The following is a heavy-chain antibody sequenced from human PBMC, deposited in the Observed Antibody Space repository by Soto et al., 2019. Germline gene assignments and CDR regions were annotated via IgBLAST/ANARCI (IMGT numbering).Heavy chain of an antibody. CDR1: GFTFSSHA. D-gene: IGHD6-19*01. CDR2: ISGSGGST. V-gene: IGHV3-23*01. Sequence: EVQLLESGGGSVQPGGSLRLSCAASGFTFSSHAMSWVRQAPGKGLEWVSDISGSGGSTYYADSVKGRFTISRDNSKNTLYLQMNSLRAEDTAVYYCAKDRVGQWLDSFDYWGQGTLVTVSS. CDR3: AKDRVGQWLDSFDY. J-gene: IGHJ4*02.